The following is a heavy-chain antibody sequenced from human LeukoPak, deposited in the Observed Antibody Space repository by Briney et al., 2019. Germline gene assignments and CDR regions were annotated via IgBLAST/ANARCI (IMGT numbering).Heavy chain of an antibody. CDR2: ISVNGLST. D-gene: IGHD3-10*01. J-gene: IGHJ4*02. CDR3: AKDQKYYGSGSYYS. Sequence: GGSLRLSCAASGFTFSSYAMSWARQAPGRGLEWVSAISVNGLSTYYADSVKGRFTISRDNSKNTLYLQMNSLRAEDTAVYYCAKDQKYYGSGSYYSWGQGTLVTVSS. V-gene: IGHV3-23*01. CDR1: GFTFSSYA.